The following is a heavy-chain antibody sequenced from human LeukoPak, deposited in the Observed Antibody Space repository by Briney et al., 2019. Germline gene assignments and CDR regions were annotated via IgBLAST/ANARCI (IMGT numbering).Heavy chain of an antibody. CDR1: GGSISSYY. CDR3: ARTGGTIDY. Sequence: SETLSLTCTVSGGSISSYYWSWIRQPPGKGLEWIGYIYYSGSTSYNPSLKSRVTMSVDTSKNQFSLKLNSVTAADTAVYYCARTGGTIDYWGQGTLVTVSS. D-gene: IGHD2-8*02. V-gene: IGHV4-59*08. CDR2: IYYSGST. J-gene: IGHJ4*02.